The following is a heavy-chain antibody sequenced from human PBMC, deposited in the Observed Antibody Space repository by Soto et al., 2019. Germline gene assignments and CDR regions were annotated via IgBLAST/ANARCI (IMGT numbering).Heavy chain of an antibody. D-gene: IGHD3-16*01. CDR1: GDSFSDNY. J-gene: IGHJ5*02. Sequence: QVQLQESGPGLVKPSETLSLTCTVSGDSFSDNYWGWFRQPPGKGLEWIGSIYYSGSTNYKSSLKRRVTTSIDTTKNQFSLNLTSVTAADTAVYYCARGHGGGWFDPWGQGTLVTVSS. V-gene: IGHV4-59*01. CDR3: ARGHGGGWFDP. CDR2: IYYSGST.